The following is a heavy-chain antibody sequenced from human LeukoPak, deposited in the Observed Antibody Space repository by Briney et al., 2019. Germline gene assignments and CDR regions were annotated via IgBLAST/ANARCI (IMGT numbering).Heavy chain of an antibody. CDR3: ARILSSAWGELGY. Sequence: PGGSLRLSCAASGFTFSSYGMHWVRQAPGKGLEWVAFIRYDGSNKYYADSVKGRFTISRDNSKNTLYLQMSSLRAEDTAVYYCARILSSAWGELGYWGQGTLVTVSS. CDR2: IRYDGSNK. D-gene: IGHD6-19*01. CDR1: GFTFSSYG. V-gene: IGHV3-30*02. J-gene: IGHJ4*02.